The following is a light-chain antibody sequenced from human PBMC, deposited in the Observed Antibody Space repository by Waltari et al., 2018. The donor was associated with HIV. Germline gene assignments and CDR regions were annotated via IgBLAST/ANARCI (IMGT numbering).Light chain of an antibody. V-gene: IGKV3-20*01. J-gene: IGKJ5*01. Sequence: EIVFTQSPGTLFLSPGERLTLSCRASQTGSTNYVAWFQQKPGQPPRHLIYATSIRATDIPERFSGGGSGTDFTLTITRREPEDFAVYYCHQYGTSPPITFGQGTRLEIK. CDR1: QTGSTNY. CDR3: HQYGTSPPIT. CDR2: ATS.